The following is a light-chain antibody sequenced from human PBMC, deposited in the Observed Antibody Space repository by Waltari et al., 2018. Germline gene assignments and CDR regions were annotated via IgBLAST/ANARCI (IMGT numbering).Light chain of an antibody. V-gene: IGLV2-11*01. Sequence: QSALTQPRPVSGSPGQPVTIPCPRTSSDVGGYNYVSWFQQYPGKAPKLMISDVSELPSGVPDRFSGSKSGNTASLTISGLQAEDEADYYCCSYAGIYTWVFGGGTQLTVL. J-gene: IGLJ3*02. CDR2: DVS. CDR3: CSYAGIYTWV. CDR1: SSDVGGYNY.